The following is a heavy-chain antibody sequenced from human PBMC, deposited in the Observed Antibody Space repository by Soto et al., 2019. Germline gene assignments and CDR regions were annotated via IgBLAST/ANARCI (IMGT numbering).Heavy chain of an antibody. D-gene: IGHD2-15*01. Sequence: EVQLVESGGGLVKPGGSLRLSCAASGFTFSNAWMSWVRQAPGKGLEWVGRIKSKTDGGTTDYAAPVKGRFTISRDDSKNTLYLQMNSLKTEDTAVYYCTTGGYCSGGSCYPPYYYYYGMDVWGQGTTVTASS. CDR2: IKSKTDGGTT. J-gene: IGHJ6*02. CDR1: GFTFSNAW. V-gene: IGHV3-15*01. CDR3: TTGGYCSGGSCYPPYYYYYGMDV.